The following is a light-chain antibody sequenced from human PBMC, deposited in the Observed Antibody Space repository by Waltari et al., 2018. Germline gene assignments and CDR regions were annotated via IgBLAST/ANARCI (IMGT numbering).Light chain of an antibody. CDR3: CSYAGSSTLWV. Sequence: QSALTQPASVSGSPGQSITISCTGTSSDVGRYNLVSLYQQHPGKAPKLMIYAVSKRPSGVSNRFSGSKSGNTASLTISGLQAEDEAGYYCCSYAGSSTLWVFGIGTKVTVL. V-gene: IGLV2-23*02. CDR2: AVS. J-gene: IGLJ1*01. CDR1: SSDVGRYNL.